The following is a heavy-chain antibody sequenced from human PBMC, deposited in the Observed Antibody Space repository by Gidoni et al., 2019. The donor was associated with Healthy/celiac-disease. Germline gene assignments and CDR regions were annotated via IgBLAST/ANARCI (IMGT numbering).Heavy chain of an antibody. Sequence: EVQLVESGGGLVQPGGSLRLSCAASGFTFSSYSMNWVRQAPGKGLEWVSYISSSSSTIYYADSVKGRFTISRDNAKNSLYLQMNSLRAEDTAVYYCARGALLWFGEYAYWGQGTLVTVSS. D-gene: IGHD3-10*01. J-gene: IGHJ4*02. CDR2: ISSSSSTI. CDR3: ARGALLWFGEYAY. CDR1: GFTFSSYS. V-gene: IGHV3-48*01.